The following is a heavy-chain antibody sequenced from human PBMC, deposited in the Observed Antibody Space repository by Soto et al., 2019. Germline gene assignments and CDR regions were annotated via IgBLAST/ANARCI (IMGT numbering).Heavy chain of an antibody. V-gene: IGHV4-4*02. D-gene: IGHD2-2*01. CDR1: SGSISSSNW. J-gene: IGHJ4*02. CDR3: ASRGGSTSLNFDY. Sequence: QVQLQESGPGLVKPSGTLSLTCAVSSGSISSSNWWSWVRQPPGKGLEWIGEIYHSGSTNYNPSLKSRVTISVDKSTNQFSLKLSSVTAADTAVYYCASRGGSTSLNFDYWGQGTLVTVSS. CDR2: IYHSGST.